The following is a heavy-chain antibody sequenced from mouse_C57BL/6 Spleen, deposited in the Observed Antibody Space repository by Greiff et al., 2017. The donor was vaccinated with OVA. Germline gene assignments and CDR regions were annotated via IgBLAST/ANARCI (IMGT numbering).Heavy chain of an antibody. CDR2: ISNLAYSI. D-gene: IGHD2-4*01. CDR1: GFTFSDYG. Sequence: EVKLVESGGGLVQPGGSLKLSCAASGFTFSDYGMAWVRQAPRKGPEWVAFISNLAYSIYYADTVTGRFTISSENAKNTLYLEMSSLRSEDTAMYYCARHGGLRTYYYAMDYWGQGTSVTVSS. V-gene: IGHV5-15*01. J-gene: IGHJ4*01. CDR3: ARHGGLRTYYYAMDY.